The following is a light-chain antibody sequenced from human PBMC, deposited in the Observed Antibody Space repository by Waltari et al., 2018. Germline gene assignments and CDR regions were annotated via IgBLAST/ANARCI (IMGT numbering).Light chain of an antibody. V-gene: IGKV3-20*01. CDR3: QHYVRLPVS. Sequence: EIVLTQSPGTLSLSPGERATLSCRASQSVGKFLAWYQKKPGRAPRLLIYDASSRATGIPDRFSGSGFGTDFSLTISRLEPEDFAVYYCQHYVRLPVSFGQGTKVGIK. J-gene: IGKJ1*01. CDR2: DAS. CDR1: QSVGKF.